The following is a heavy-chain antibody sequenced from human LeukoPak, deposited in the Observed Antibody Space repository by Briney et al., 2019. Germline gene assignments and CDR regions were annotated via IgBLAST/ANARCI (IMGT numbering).Heavy chain of an antibody. J-gene: IGHJ4*02. CDR1: GFTFSNAW. CDR2: ISSSGSTI. D-gene: IGHD3-22*01. CDR3: ARDLSTMIPD. V-gene: IGHV3-11*04. Sequence: GGSLRLSCVASGFTFSNAWVSWVRQAPGKGLEWVSYISSSGSTIYYADSVKGRFTISRDNAKNSLYLQMNSLRAEDTAVYYCARDLSTMIPDWGQGTLVTVSS.